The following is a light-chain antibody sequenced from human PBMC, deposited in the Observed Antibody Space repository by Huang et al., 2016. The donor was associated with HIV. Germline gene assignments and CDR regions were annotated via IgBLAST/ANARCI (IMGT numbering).Light chain of an antibody. J-gene: IGKJ4*01. CDR2: AAS. CDR3: QQGNSFPLT. CDR1: QDIGSY. Sequence: DIQMTQSPSSVSASVGDRVTITCRASQDIGSYLAWYQQKPGKAPKVLIYAASSLESGVPRIFTGSGFGTHFALTIDSLQPEDFATYYCQQGNSFPLTFGGGTKVQI. V-gene: IGKV1-12*01.